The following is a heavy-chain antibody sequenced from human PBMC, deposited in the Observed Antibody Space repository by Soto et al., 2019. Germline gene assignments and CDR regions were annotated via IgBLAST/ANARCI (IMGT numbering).Heavy chain of an antibody. CDR3: ARDRGLGWETYYYYYGMDV. J-gene: IGHJ6*02. V-gene: IGHV1-18*01. CDR1: GYTFTSYG. Sequence: QVQLVQSGAEVKKPGASVKVSCKASGYTFTSYGISRVRQAPGQGLEWMGWISAYNGNTNYAQKLQGRVTMTTDTSTSTAYMELRSLRSDDTAVYYCARDRGLGWETYYYYYGMDVWGQGTTVTVSS. D-gene: IGHD1-26*01. CDR2: ISAYNGNT.